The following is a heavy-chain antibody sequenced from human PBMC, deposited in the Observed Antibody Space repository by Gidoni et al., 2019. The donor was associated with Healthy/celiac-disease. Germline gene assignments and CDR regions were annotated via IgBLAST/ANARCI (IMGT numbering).Heavy chain of an antibody. J-gene: IGHJ3*02. CDR2: IYYSGST. CDR1: GVSISSGGYY. Sequence: QVQLQESGPGLVKPSQTLSLTCTVSGVSISSGGYYWSWIRQHPGKGLEWIGYIYYSGSTYYNPSLKSRVTISVDTSKNQFSLKLSSVTAADTAVYYCAREMGASLASGWVGAFDIWGQGTMVTVSS. D-gene: IGHD1-26*01. CDR3: AREMGASLASGWVGAFDI. V-gene: IGHV4-31*03.